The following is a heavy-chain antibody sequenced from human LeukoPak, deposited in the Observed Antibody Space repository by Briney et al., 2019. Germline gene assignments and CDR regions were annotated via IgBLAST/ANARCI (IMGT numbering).Heavy chain of an antibody. CDR1: GGSINNFFW. Sequence: TLSLTCTVSGGSINNFFWIWIRQPPGKALEWLTLIDWSDHKYYSTSLRSRLTISKDTSRNQVVLTMTNMDPVDTATYYCALNTIYRDSVLGWFDPWGQGTRVTVSS. J-gene: IGHJ5*02. V-gene: IGHV2-70*01. CDR2: IDWSDHK. D-gene: IGHD4-17*01. CDR3: ALNTIYRDSVLGWFDP.